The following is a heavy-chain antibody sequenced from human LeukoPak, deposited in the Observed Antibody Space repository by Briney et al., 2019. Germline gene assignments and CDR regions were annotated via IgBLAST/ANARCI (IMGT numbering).Heavy chain of an antibody. CDR1: GYTFTNYD. J-gene: IGHJ3*02. CDR3: AREESYASGSYHI. D-gene: IGHD3-10*01. V-gene: IGHV1-8*01. CDR2: MNPTSGKA. Sequence: GASVKVSCKASGYTFTNYDVNWVRQATGQGLEWMGWMNPTSGKAGFAQRFQGRVSMTRNISISTAYMELSSLRSEDTAVYYCAREESYASGSYHIWGQGTMVTVSS.